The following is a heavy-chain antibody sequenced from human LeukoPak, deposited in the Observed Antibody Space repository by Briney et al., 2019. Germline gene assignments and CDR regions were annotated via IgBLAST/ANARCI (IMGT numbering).Heavy chain of an antibody. CDR3: ARTELGSFDY. CDR2: IYYSGST. D-gene: IGHD1-7*01. V-gene: IGHV4-59*01. Sequence: SETLSLTCTVSGGSISSYYWSWIRQPPGKGLEWIGYIYYSGSTNYNPSLKSRVTISVDTSKNQFSLKLSSVTAADTAAYYCARTELGSFDYWGQGTLVTVSS. J-gene: IGHJ4*02. CDR1: GGSISSYY.